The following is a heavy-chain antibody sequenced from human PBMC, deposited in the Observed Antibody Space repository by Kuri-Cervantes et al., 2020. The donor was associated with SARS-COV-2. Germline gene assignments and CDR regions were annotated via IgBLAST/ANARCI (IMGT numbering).Heavy chain of an antibody. CDR2: ISSSSSYI. J-gene: IGHJ4*02. D-gene: IGHD6-13*01. CDR1: GFTFSSYS. V-gene: IGHV3-21*01. CDR3: ARDGGYSSSWYGFSEYYFDY. Sequence: GGSLRLSCEASGFTFSSYSMNWVRQAPGKGLEWVSSISSSSSYIYYADSVKGRFTISRDNAKNSLYLQMNSLRAEDTAVYYCARDGGYSSSWYGFSEYYFDYWGQGTLVTVSS.